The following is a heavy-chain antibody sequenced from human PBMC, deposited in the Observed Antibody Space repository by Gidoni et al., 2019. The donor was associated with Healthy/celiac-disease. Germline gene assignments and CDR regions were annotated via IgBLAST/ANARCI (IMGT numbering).Heavy chain of an antibody. CDR2: ISSSSSTI. J-gene: IGHJ6*02. CDR1: GFTFSSYS. D-gene: IGHD3-10*01. V-gene: IGHV3-48*01. Sequence: EVQLVESGGGLVQPGGSLRLSCAASGFTFSSYSMNWVRQAPGKGLEWVSYISSSSSTIYYADSVKGRFTISRDNAKNSLYLQMNSLRAEDTAVYYCARSGHVWYYYGSGSYDYYYGMDVWGQGTTVTVSS. CDR3: ARSGHVWYYYGSGSYDYYYGMDV.